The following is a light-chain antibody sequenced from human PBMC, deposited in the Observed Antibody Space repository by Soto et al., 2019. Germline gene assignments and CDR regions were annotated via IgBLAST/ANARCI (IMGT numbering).Light chain of an antibody. CDR3: QQYNKWPLT. V-gene: IGKV3-15*01. Sequence: EIVMTQSPATLSVSPGERAPLSCRASQSVRSNLPWYQQKPGQPPRLLIYGASTRATGIPATFSGSGSGTEFTLSISSLQSEDFAVYYCQQYNKWPLTFGGGTKVEIK. J-gene: IGKJ4*01. CDR1: QSVRSN. CDR2: GAS.